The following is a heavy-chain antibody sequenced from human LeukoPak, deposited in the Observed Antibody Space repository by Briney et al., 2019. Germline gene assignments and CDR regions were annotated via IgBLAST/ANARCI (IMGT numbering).Heavy chain of an antibody. CDR3: ARTPITMVRGVIIFDY. J-gene: IGHJ4*02. CDR2: IYYSGST. V-gene: IGHV4-31*03. CDR1: GGSISSGGYY. D-gene: IGHD3-10*01. Sequence: PSETLSLTCTVSGGSISSGGYYWSWIRQHPGEGLEWIGYIYYSGSTYYNPSLKSRVTISVDTSKNQFSLKLSSVTAADTAVYYCARTPITMVRGVIIFDYWGQGTLVTVSS.